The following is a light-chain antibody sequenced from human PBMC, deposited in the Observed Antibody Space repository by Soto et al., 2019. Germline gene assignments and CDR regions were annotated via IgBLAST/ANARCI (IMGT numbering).Light chain of an antibody. CDR3: QQRSNLPPGGIT. J-gene: IGKJ5*01. CDR2: DAS. V-gene: IGKV3-11*01. Sequence: EIVLTQSPATLSLSPGERATLSCRASQSVSSYLAWYQQKPGQAPRLLIYDASNRATGIPARFSGSGSGTDFTLTISSLEPEDFAVYYCQQRSNLPPGGITFGQGTRLEIK. CDR1: QSVSSY.